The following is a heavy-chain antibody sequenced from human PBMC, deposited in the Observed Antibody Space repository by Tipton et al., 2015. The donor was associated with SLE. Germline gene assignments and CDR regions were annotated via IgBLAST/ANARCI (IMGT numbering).Heavy chain of an antibody. CDR1: GGSMNDYY. CDR3: AVNVVVKVQVDY. V-gene: IGHV4-59*12. J-gene: IGHJ4*02. D-gene: IGHD2-21*01. Sequence: TLSLTCTVSGGSMNDYYWSWIRQPPGKGLEWIGYIYYTGSSNHNPSLKGRVTISVDTSKNQFSLKLTSVTAADTAVYYCAVNVVVKVQVDYWGPGALVTVSS. CDR2: IYYTGSS.